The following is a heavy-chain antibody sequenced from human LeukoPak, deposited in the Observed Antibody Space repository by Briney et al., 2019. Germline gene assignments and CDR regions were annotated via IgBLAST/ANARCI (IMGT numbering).Heavy chain of an antibody. CDR1: GYTFTGYY. CDR2: INPNSGGT. D-gene: IGHD1-14*01. J-gene: IGHJ4*02. V-gene: IGHV1-2*02. Sequence: VASVKVSCKASGYTFTGYYMHWVRQSPGQGLDWMGWINPNSGGTNYAQKFQGRVTMTRDTSISTAYMELSRLRSDDTAVYYCARVRTGVRRGYFDYWGQGTLVTVSS. CDR3: ARVRTGVRRGYFDY.